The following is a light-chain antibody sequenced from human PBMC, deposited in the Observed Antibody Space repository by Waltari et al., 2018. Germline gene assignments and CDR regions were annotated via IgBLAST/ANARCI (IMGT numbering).Light chain of an antibody. CDR3: QHHFRLPAT. V-gene: IGKV3-20*01. Sequence: IMLTQSPGTLSLSPGERATLPCRASQSISRYLAWYQQKPGQAPRPRIYGASARATGIPDRFSGSGSGTDFSLTISGLEPEDSAVYYCQHHFRLPATFGQGTKVEIK. CDR1: QSISRY. CDR2: GAS. J-gene: IGKJ1*01.